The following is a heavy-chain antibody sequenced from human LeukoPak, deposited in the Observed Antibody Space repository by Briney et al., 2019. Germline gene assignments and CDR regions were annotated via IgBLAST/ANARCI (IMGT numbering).Heavy chain of an antibody. J-gene: IGHJ4*02. Sequence: ASVKVSCKASGGTFSSYAISWVRQAPGQGLEWMGGIIPIFGTANCAQKFQGRVTITADESTSTAYMELSSLRSEDTAVYYCARLRGSGSFEIDYWGQGTLVTVSS. CDR3: ARLRGSGSFEIDY. CDR1: GGTFSSYA. CDR2: IIPIFGTA. V-gene: IGHV1-69*13. D-gene: IGHD3-10*01.